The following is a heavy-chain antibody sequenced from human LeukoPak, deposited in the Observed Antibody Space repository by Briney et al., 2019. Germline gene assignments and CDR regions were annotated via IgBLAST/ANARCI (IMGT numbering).Heavy chain of an antibody. V-gene: IGHV3-53*05. Sequence: GGSLRLSCAASGFDVSRNYMNWVRQDPGKGLEWVSAIYSGGNTYYADSVKGRFTISRDNSKNTLYLQMNSLRAEDTAVYYCAKAPIRGFWSGYYTDYWGQGTLVTVSS. CDR2: IYSGGNT. J-gene: IGHJ4*02. CDR1: GFDVSRNY. CDR3: AKAPIRGFWSGYYTDY. D-gene: IGHD3-3*01.